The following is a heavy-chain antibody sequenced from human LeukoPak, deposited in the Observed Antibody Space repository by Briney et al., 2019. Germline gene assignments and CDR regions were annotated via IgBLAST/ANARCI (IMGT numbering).Heavy chain of an antibody. CDR1: GFTFRNFW. J-gene: IGHJ6*02. CDR3: ARNNGMDV. V-gene: IGHV3-7*03. CDR2: VNRDGSET. Sequence: GGSLRLSCAASGFTFRNFWMNWVRQVPGRGPEWVANVNRDGSETYYLDSVKGRFTVSKDNAKNSLYLQMNSLRAEDTALYHCARNNGMDVWGQGTTVIVSS.